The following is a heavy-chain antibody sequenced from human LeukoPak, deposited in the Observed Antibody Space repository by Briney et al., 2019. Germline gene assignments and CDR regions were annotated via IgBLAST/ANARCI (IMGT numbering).Heavy chain of an antibody. CDR2: IKQDGSEK. V-gene: IGHV3-7*01. D-gene: IGHD2-8*01. J-gene: IGHJ3*02. CDR1: EFTLSSYW. Sequence: GGSLRLSCEASEFTLSSYWMAWVRQAPGKGLAWVANIKQDGSEKYYVDSVKGRFTISRDNARNSLYLQMNSLRAEDTAIFYCARVNPLMAPGAFDIWGQGTVVAVSS. CDR3: ARVNPLMAPGAFDI.